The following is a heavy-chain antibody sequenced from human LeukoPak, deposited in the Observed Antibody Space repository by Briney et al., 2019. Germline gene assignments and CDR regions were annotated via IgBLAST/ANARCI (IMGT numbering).Heavy chain of an antibody. CDR1: GGSIGSYY. J-gene: IGHJ4*02. CDR3: AGRRIVATIDY. V-gene: IGHV4-59*08. Sequence: SETLSLTCTVSGGSIGSYYWSWIRQPPGKGLEWIGYIYYSGSTNYNPSLKSRVTISVDTSKNQFSLTLTSVTAADTAVYYCAGRRIVATIDYWGQGTLVTVSS. CDR2: IYYSGST. D-gene: IGHD5-12*01.